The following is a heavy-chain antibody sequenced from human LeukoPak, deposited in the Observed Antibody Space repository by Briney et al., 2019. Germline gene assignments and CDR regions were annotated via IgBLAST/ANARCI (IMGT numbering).Heavy chain of an antibody. CDR3: ARVSRIVGASDWFDP. Sequence: SETLSLTCTVSGGSISSYYWSWIRQPAGKGLEWIGRIYTSGSTNYNPSLKSRVTMSVDTSKNQFSLKLSSVTAADTAVYYCARVSRIVGASDWFDPWGQGTLVTVSS. J-gene: IGHJ5*02. CDR1: GGSISSYY. CDR2: IYTSGST. V-gene: IGHV4-4*07. D-gene: IGHD1-26*01.